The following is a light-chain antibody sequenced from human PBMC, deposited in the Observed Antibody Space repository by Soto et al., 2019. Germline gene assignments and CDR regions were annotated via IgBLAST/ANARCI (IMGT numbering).Light chain of an antibody. CDR1: QGISNY. CDR2: AAS. J-gene: IGKJ2*01. V-gene: IGKV1-16*02. Sequence: DIQMTQSPSSLSASVGDRVTITCRASQGISNYLAWFQQKPGKAPKSLIYAASSLQSGVPSKFSGSESGTDSPLTIGTLKPEDFATYSCNKYIVTLDTFGQGTKLEIK. CDR3: NKYIVTLDT.